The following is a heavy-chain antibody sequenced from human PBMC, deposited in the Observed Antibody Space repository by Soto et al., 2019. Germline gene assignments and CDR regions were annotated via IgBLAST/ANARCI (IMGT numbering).Heavy chain of an antibody. J-gene: IGHJ4*02. CDR3: TRANWYSEY. CDR2: IYYNGNT. CDR1: GVSISNNY. D-gene: IGHD7-27*01. Sequence: QVQLQESGPGLVKPSETLSLTCTVSGVSISNNYWSWIRQPPGKGLEWIGYIYYNGNTNYNPSLKSRFTMSVDTSRNQITLKLTTVTAADTAVYYCTRANWYSEYWGQGTLVTVSS. V-gene: IGHV4-59*01.